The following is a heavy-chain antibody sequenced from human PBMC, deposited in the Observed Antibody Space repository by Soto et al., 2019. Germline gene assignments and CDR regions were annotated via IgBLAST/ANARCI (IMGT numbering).Heavy chain of an antibody. D-gene: IGHD3-22*01. CDR3: ARGDYYDSSGFSLHAFDI. Sequence: GGSLRLSCAASGFTFSDYYMSWIRQAPGKGLEWVSYISSSGSTIYYADSVKGRFTISRDNAKNSLYLQMNSLRAEDTAVYYCARGDYYDSSGFSLHAFDIWGQGTMVTVSS. V-gene: IGHV3-11*01. J-gene: IGHJ3*02. CDR1: GFTFSDYY. CDR2: ISSSGSTI.